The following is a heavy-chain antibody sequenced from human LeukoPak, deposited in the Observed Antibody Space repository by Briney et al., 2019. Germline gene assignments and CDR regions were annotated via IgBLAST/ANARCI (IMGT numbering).Heavy chain of an antibody. Sequence: GGSLRLSCAASGFTFSDYYMSWVRQAPGKGLEWVSYISSSGTTIYYADSVKGRFTISRDNAKNSLYLQMNSLRAEDTAVYYCARRTVTRDWYFDLWGRGTLVTVSS. CDR2: ISSSGTTI. CDR1: GFTFSDYY. D-gene: IGHD4-17*01. CDR3: ARRTVTRDWYFDL. J-gene: IGHJ2*01. V-gene: IGHV3-11*01.